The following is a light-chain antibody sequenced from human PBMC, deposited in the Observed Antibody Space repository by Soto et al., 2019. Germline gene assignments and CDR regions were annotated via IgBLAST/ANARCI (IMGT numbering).Light chain of an antibody. CDR3: LSYADTAYV. CDR1: SSDVGGYNY. V-gene: IGLV2-8*01. CDR2: EVS. J-gene: IGLJ1*01. Sequence: QSVLTQPPSASGSPGQSVTISCAGTSSDVGGYNYVSWYQQYPGKVPKLMIYEVSERPSGVPDRFSGSKSGNTAFLTVSGLQAKDEADYYCLSYADTAYVFGTGTKLTVL.